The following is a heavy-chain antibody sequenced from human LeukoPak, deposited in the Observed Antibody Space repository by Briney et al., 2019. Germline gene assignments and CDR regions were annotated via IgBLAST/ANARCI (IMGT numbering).Heavy chain of an antibody. Sequence: PSETLSLTCTVSGGSISSYYWSWIRQPAGKGLEWIGRIYTSGSTNYNPSLKSRVTMSVDTSKNQFSLKLSPVTAADTAVYYCARGRIVAAAGRQNYFDYWGQGTLVTVSS. J-gene: IGHJ4*02. CDR3: ARGRIVAAAGRQNYFDY. CDR2: IYTSGST. D-gene: IGHD6-13*01. V-gene: IGHV4-4*07. CDR1: GGSISSYY.